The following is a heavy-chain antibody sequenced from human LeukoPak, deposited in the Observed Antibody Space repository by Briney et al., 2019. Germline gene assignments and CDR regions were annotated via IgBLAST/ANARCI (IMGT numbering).Heavy chain of an antibody. V-gene: IGHV4-4*07. CDR1: GGSISSYY. D-gene: IGHD2-15*01. CDR2: IYTSGST. J-gene: IGHJ6*03. Sequence: SETLSLTCTVSGGSISSYYWSWIRQPAGKGLEWIGRIYTSGSTNYNPSLKSRVTMSADTSKNQFSLKLSSVTAADTAVYYCARDRWVVAARNGGYYYYYYMDVWGKGTTVTVSS. CDR3: ARDRWVVAARNGGYYYYYYMDV.